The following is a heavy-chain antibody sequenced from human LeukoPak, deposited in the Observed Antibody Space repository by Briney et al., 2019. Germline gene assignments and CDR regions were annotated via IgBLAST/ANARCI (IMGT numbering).Heavy chain of an antibody. D-gene: IGHD3-22*01. CDR3: ARGQIDLLRNYFDS. CDR1: GLIFSHKY. Sequence: PGGSLRLSCAASGLIFSHKYMAWVRQAPGKGLAWLSIIYTAGNTVSAESVKGRFIISRDNSGNTVHLQMNSLRDDDTAVYYCARGQIDLLRNYFDSWGPGTLVAVSS. V-gene: IGHV3-66*01. CDR2: IYTAGNT. J-gene: IGHJ4*02.